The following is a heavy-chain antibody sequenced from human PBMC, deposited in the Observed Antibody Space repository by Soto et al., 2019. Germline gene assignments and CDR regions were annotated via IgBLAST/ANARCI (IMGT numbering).Heavy chain of an antibody. CDR2: ISSSSSYI. CDR1: GFTFSSYS. CDR3: ARGTGTAARQYYYYYGMDV. D-gene: IGHD2-2*01. Sequence: EVQLVESGGGLVKPGGSLRLSCAASGFTFSSYSMNWVRQAPGKGLEWVSSISSSSSYIYYADSVKGRFTISRDNAKNSLYLQMNSLRAEDTAVYYCARGTGTAARQYYYYYGMDVWGQGTTVTVSS. J-gene: IGHJ6*02. V-gene: IGHV3-21*01.